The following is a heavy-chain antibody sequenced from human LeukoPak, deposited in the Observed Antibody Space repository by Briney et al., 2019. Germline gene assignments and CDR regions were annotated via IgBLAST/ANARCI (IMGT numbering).Heavy chain of an antibody. CDR1: GYTFTSYG. V-gene: IGHV1-18*01. D-gene: IGHD3-3*01. J-gene: IGHJ4*02. Sequence: ASVKVSCKASGYTFTSYGISWVRQAPGQGLEWMGWISAYNGNTNYAQKLQGRVTMTTDTSTSTAYMELRSLRSDDTAVYYCARGGAGYYDFWSGYYPYYFDYWGQGTLVTVSS. CDR3: ARGGAGYYDFWSGYYPYYFDY. CDR2: ISAYNGNT.